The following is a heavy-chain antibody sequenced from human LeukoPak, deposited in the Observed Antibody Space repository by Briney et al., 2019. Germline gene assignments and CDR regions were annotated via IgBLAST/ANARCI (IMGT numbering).Heavy chain of an antibody. Sequence: SETLSLTCAVYGVSFSNYYWSWIRQSPGKGLEWIGEINHSGSTNYNPSLKSQVTISVDMSRNQFYLRLNSLTAADTAVYYCARQVATKGEWAFDVWGQGTMVTVSS. CDR2: INHSGST. D-gene: IGHD5-12*01. V-gene: IGHV4-34*01. J-gene: IGHJ3*01. CDR3: ARQVATKGEWAFDV. CDR1: GVSFSNYY.